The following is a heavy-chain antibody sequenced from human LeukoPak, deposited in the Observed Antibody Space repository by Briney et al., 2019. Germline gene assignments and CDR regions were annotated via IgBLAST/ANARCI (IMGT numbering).Heavy chain of an antibody. J-gene: IGHJ3*02. Sequence: GRSLRLSCAASGFTFYDYAMNWVRQVPGTGLEGGSSIDWNGGTTVYADSVKGRFTISRDNAKKYVYVRMNRLRAGDMALYYCAKDVGAAAVKSDGFDMWGQGTMVTVSS. CDR1: GFTFYDYA. D-gene: IGHD6-13*01. V-gene: IGHV3-9*03. CDR3: AKDVGAAAVKSDGFDM. CDR2: IDWNGGTT.